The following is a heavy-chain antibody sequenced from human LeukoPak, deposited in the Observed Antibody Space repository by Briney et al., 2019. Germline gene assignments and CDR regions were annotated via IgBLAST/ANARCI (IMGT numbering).Heavy chain of an antibody. CDR2: IIPIFGIA. V-gene: IGHV1-69*10. J-gene: IGHJ4*02. CDR1: GGTFTSYD. D-gene: IGHD4-23*01. CDR3: ARGHTVVTPNYFDY. Sequence: SVKVSCKASGGTFTSYDISWVRQAPGQGLEWKGRIIPIFGIANYAQKFQGRVTITADKSTSTAYMELSGLRSEDTAVYYCARGHTVVTPNYFDYWGQGTLVTVSS.